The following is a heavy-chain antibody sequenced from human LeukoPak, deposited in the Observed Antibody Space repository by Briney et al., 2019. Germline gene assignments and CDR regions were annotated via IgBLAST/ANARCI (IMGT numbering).Heavy chain of an antibody. Sequence: GSQRLSCAASGFTFSSHSMNWIRQPPGKGLEWIASINYSGSTYYNPSLKSRVTISVDTSENQFSLKLSSVTAADTAVYYCARYVVYGSGKYYFDYWGQGTLVTVSS. J-gene: IGHJ4*02. CDR2: INYSGST. CDR1: GFTFSSHS. V-gene: IGHV4-39*01. CDR3: ARYVVYGSGKYYFDY. D-gene: IGHD3-10*01.